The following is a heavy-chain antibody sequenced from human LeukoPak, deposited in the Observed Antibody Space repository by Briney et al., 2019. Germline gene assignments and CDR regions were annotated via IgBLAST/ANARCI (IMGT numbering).Heavy chain of an antibody. V-gene: IGHV1-18*01. D-gene: IGHD2-21*01. CDR1: GYTFTSYG. CDR3: ARLYCGGDCYRYYYYMDV. Sequence: ASVKVSCKASGYTFTSYGISWVRQAPGQGLEWMGLISAYNGNTNYAQKLQGRVTMTTDTSTSTAYMELRSLRSDDTAVYYCARLYCGGDCYRYYYYMDVWGKGTTVTVSS. CDR2: ISAYNGNT. J-gene: IGHJ6*03.